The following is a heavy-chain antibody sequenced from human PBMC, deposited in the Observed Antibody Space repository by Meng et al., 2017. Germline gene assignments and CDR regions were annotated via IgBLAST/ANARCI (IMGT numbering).Heavy chain of an antibody. CDR1: GGYVGSGNYY. Sequence: GELRESGPGLVGPAGTLSLTCTVSGGYVGSGNYYWSWIRQHPGKGIEWIGYIVYSGSTTYNPSLKTRVTISVDTSKNQFSLKLTSVTAADTAVYFCARDVGGDYETLFDYWGQGTLVTVSS. D-gene: IGHD4-17*01. CDR3: ARDVGGDYETLFDY. J-gene: IGHJ4*02. V-gene: IGHV4-61*01. CDR2: IVYSGST.